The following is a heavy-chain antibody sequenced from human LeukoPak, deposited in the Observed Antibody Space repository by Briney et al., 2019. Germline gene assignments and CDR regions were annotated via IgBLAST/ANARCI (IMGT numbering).Heavy chain of an antibody. CDR1: GYTFTSYG. Sequence: ASVKVSCKASGYTFTSYGISWVRQAPGQGLEWMGWISAYNGNTNYAQKLQGRVTMTTDTSTSTAYMELRSLRSDDTAVYYCARFQNYYDILTAWRPRAPVYYYYGMDVWGQGTTVTVSS. V-gene: IGHV1-18*01. CDR2: ISAYNGNT. CDR3: ARFQNYYDILTAWRPRAPVYYYYGMDV. D-gene: IGHD3-9*01. J-gene: IGHJ6*02.